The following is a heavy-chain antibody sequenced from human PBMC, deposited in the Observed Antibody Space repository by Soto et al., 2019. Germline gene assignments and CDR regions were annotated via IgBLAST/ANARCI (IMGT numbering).Heavy chain of an antibody. CDR2: IRGSGAGT. V-gene: IGHV3-23*01. CDR1: GFTFNPYA. D-gene: IGHD6-13*01. J-gene: IGHJ4*02. CDR3: AKGFGISWQYYFDY. Sequence: EVQLLESGGGLAQPGGSLRPSCAASGFTFNPYAMNWVRQAPGKGLEWVSTIRGSGAGTSYADSVKGRFTISRDNSKNTLYLQMNSLRAEDTAVYFCAKGFGISWQYYFDYWGQGTLVTVSS.